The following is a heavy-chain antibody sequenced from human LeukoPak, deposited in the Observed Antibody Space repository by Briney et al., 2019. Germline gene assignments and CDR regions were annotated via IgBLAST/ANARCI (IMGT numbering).Heavy chain of an antibody. CDR1: GFTVSSNY. V-gene: IGHV3-53*04. D-gene: IGHD1-14*01. CDR3: ARDLTGTFDY. Sequence: PGGSLRLSRAASGFTVSSNYMSWVRQAPGKGLEWVSVIYSGGSTYYADSVKGRFTISRHNSKNTLYLQMNSLRAEDTAVYYCARDLTGTFDYWGQGTLVTVSS. CDR2: IYSGGST. J-gene: IGHJ4*02.